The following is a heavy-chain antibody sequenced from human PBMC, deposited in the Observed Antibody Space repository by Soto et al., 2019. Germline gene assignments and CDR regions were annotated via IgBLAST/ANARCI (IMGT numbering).Heavy chain of an antibody. CDR1: GGSISSSNW. CDR2: SYHSCST. Sequence: QVQLQESGPGLVKPSGTLSLTCAVSGGSISSSNWLSWGRQPPGKGLVWIGESYHSCSTNYNPSHQSRVTISVDKSKNQCSLKLSCVTASYTAVYYCARAPLAWELYEAWFDPWGQGTLVTVSS. J-gene: IGHJ5*02. CDR3: ARAPLAWELYEAWFDP. V-gene: IGHV4-4*02. D-gene: IGHD1-26*01.